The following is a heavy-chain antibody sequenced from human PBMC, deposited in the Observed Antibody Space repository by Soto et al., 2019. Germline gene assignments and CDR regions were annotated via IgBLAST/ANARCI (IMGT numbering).Heavy chain of an antibody. CDR3: ARDHPHSYGVYYFDY. V-gene: IGHV4-59*01. D-gene: IGHD5-18*01. CDR2: IFYSGST. CDR1: GGSISNYY. J-gene: IGHJ4*02. Sequence: PSETLSLTCTVSGGSISNYYWSWIRQPPGRGLEWIGHIFYSGSTNYNPALKSRVTISVDTSKSQFSLKLSSVTAADTAVYYCARDHPHSYGVYYFDYWGQGTPVTVSS.